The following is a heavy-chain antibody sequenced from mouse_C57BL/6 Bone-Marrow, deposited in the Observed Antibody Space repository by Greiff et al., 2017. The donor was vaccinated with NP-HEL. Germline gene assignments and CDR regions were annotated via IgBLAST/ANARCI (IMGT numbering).Heavy chain of an antibody. CDR3: ARGKLFYYGSSAMDY. Sequence: EVNLVESGPELVKPGASVKISCKASGYSFTGYYMNWVKQSPEKSLEWIGEINPSTGGTTYNQKFKAKATLTVDKSSSTAYMQLKSLTSEDSAVYYCARGKLFYYGSSAMDYWGQGTSVTVSS. CDR2: INPSTGGT. CDR1: GYSFTGYY. V-gene: IGHV1-42*01. D-gene: IGHD1-1*01. J-gene: IGHJ4*01.